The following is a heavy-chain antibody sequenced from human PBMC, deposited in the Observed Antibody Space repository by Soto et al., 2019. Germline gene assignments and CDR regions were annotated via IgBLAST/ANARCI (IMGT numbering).Heavy chain of an antibody. CDR3: ARRSYYYDSSGYYSLRYYFDY. CDR1: GYTFTSYG. V-gene: IGHV1-18*04. J-gene: IGHJ4*02. Sequence: GASVKVSCKASGYTFTSYGISWVRQAPGQGLEWMGWISAYNGNTNYAQKLQGRVTMTTDTSTSTAYMELRSLRSDDTAVYYCARRSYYYDSSGYYSLRYYFDYWGQGTLVTSPQ. D-gene: IGHD3-22*01. CDR2: ISAYNGNT.